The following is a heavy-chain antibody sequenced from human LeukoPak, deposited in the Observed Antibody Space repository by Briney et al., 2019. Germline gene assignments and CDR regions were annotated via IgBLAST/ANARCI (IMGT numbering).Heavy chain of an antibody. J-gene: IGHJ4*02. V-gene: IGHV4-31*03. Sequence: SQTLSLTCTVSGASINSSGYYWSWIRQHPVKGLEWIGYIFYNGNTYYNPSVKGRVTISGDTSKNRFSLNLRSVTAADTAMYYCVRGMRSGGNSPWDSWGQGTLATVSS. CDR3: VRGMRSGGNSPWDS. D-gene: IGHD4-23*01. CDR2: IFYNGNT. CDR1: GASINSSGYY.